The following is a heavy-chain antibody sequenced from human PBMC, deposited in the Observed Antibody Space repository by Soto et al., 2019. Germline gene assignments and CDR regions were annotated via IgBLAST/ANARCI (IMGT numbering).Heavy chain of an antibody. Sequence: SETLSLTCTVSGGSISSYYWSWIRQPAGKGLEWIGRIYTSGSTNYNPSLKSRVTMSVDTSKNQFSLKLSSVTAADTAVYYCARDGPSYDFWSGYGTVFDYWGQGTLVTVSS. J-gene: IGHJ4*02. V-gene: IGHV4-4*07. CDR1: GGSISSYY. CDR2: IYTSGST. CDR3: ARDGPSYDFWSGYGTVFDY. D-gene: IGHD3-3*01.